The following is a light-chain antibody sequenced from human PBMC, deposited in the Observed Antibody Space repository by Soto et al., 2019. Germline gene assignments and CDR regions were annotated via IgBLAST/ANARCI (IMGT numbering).Light chain of an antibody. CDR3: QHYGSDTRT. V-gene: IGKV3-20*01. Sequence: EIVVTHSPATLALSPGARSNLSCRASQSVRSYLAWYQKKPGQAPRLLIHGASSRATDIPGRLSGSGSGTDLTITISRMETEDFEVYYCQHYGSDTRTFGQGTKVDIK. CDR1: QSVRSY. J-gene: IGKJ1*01. CDR2: GAS.